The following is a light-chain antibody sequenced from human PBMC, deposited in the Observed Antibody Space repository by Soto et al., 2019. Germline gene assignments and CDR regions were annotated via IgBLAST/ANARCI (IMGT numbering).Light chain of an antibody. J-gene: IGKJ4*01. Sequence: DIVLTQSPATLSLSPGERATLSCRASQSVRTYLVWYQQKPGQAPRLLIDDASNRATGIPARFSGSGSETDFTLTISSLVPEDSAVYYCQQRSNWPLTFGGGTKVEIK. CDR3: QQRSNWPLT. CDR1: QSVRTY. V-gene: IGKV3-11*01. CDR2: DAS.